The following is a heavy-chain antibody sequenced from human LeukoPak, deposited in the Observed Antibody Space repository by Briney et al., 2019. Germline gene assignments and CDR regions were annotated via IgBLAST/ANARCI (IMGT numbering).Heavy chain of an antibody. D-gene: IGHD3-10*01. CDR3: ARGTGEFGELLAV. J-gene: IGHJ4*02. Sequence: SETLSLTCTVSGGSIRSFYWSWLRQPPGKGLEWIGYIYSTGSTSYNPSLKSRVTFSVDKSKNQLSLRLSSVTAADTAVYYCARGTGEFGELLAVWGQGTLVTVSS. CDR1: GGSIRSFY. CDR2: IYSTGST. V-gene: IGHV4-59*01.